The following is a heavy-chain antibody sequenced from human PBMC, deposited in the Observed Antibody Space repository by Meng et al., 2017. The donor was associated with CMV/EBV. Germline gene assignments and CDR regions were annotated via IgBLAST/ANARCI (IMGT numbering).Heavy chain of an antibody. D-gene: IGHD5-12*01. CDR1: GSTFSSYA. Sequence: SVKVSCKASGSTFSSYAISWVRQAPGQGLEWMGGIIPIFGTANYAQKFQGRVTITTDESTSTAYMELSSLRSEDTAVYYCARGGFIVATILVVQNWFDPWGRGTLVTVSS. J-gene: IGHJ5*02. CDR3: ARGGFIVATILVVQNWFDP. V-gene: IGHV1-69*05. CDR2: IIPIFGTA.